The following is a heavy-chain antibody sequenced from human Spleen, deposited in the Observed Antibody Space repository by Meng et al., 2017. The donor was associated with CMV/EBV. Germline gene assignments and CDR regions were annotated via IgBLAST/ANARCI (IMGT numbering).Heavy chain of an antibody. CDR3: TRETGEAFWSGSHDS. CDR2: IYYSGSA. CDR1: GASFSDYY. D-gene: IGHD3-3*01. J-gene: IGHJ4*02. V-gene: IGHV4-59*01. Sequence: SQTLSLTCAVYGASFSDYYWSWIRQPPGKGLEWIGNIYYSGSANYNPSLKSPVTMSVDTSKNQFSLKLSSVTAADTAVYYCTRETGEAFWSGSHDSWGQGKLVTVSS.